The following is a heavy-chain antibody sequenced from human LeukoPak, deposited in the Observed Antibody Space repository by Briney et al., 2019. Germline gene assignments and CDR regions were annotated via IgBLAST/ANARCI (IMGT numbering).Heavy chain of an antibody. J-gene: IGHJ4*02. CDR1: GGSFSGYY. CDR2: INHSGST. D-gene: IGHD3-22*01. Sequence: PSETLSLTCGVSGGSFSGYYFSWVRQSPEKGLEWIGEINHSGSTSYNPSLKSRVTISVDTAKKQISLKLNSVTAADTAVYYCARNSVPSFYSDTSGYFYYWGQGTLVTVSS. CDR3: ARNSVPSFYSDTSGYFYY. V-gene: IGHV4-34*01.